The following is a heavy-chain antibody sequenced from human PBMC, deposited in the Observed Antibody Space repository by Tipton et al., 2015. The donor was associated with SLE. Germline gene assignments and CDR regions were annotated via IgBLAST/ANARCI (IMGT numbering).Heavy chain of an antibody. V-gene: IGHV3-23*01. CDR2: ISASGGRT. J-gene: IGHJ3*02. CDR1: GFMFSNYG. D-gene: IGHD3-22*01. CDR3: ARLDMEYYYDSSAYHDAFDI. Sequence: SLRLSCAASGFMFSNYGMNWVRQAPGKGLEWVSSISASGGRTYYADSVKGRFTISRDNAKNTLYLQMNSLRAEDTAVYYCARLDMEYYYDSSAYHDAFDIWGQGTMVTVSS.